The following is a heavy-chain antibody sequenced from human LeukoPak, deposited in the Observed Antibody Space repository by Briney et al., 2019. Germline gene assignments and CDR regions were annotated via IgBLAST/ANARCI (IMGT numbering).Heavy chain of an antibody. Sequence: SETLSLTCTVSGGSINSNNYYWGWIRQPPGKGLEWIGSIYSSGSAYYNPSLKSRVTISVDTSKNQFSLKLSSVTAADTAVYYCARISGRGYDFWSGPWLFDYWGQGTLVTVSS. V-gene: IGHV4-39*01. J-gene: IGHJ4*02. CDR3: ARISGRGYDFWSGPWLFDY. CDR1: GGSINSNNYY. D-gene: IGHD3-3*01. CDR2: IYSSGSA.